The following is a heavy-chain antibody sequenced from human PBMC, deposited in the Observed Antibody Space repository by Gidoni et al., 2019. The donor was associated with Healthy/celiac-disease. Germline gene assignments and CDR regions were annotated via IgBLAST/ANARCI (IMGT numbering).Heavy chain of an antibody. D-gene: IGHD1-7*01. CDR2: IIPIFGTA. V-gene: IGHV1-69*01. CDR1: GGPFSSYA. CDR3: ARDGHNWNYGVGPRAEYFQH. Sequence: QVQLVQSGAEVKKPGSSVKVSCKASGGPFSSYAISWVRQAPGQGLEWMGGIIPIFGTANYSQKFQGRVTITADESTSTAYMELSSLRSEDTAVYYCARDGHNWNYGVGPRAEYFQHWGQGTLVTVSS. J-gene: IGHJ1*01.